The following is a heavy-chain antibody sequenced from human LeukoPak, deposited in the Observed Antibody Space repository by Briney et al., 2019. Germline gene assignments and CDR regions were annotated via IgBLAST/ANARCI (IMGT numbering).Heavy chain of an antibody. D-gene: IGHD2-15*01. CDR1: GSTFDDYA. CDR2: ISWNSGSI. J-gene: IGHJ4*02. V-gene: IGHV3-9*01. CDR3: AKASEPVVVAAPLPYYFDY. Sequence: GGSLRLSRAASGSTFDDYAMHWVRQAPGKGLEWVSGISWNSGSIGYAVSVKGRFTISRDNAKNSLYLQMNSLRAEDTALYYCAKASEPVVVAAPLPYYFDYWGQGTLVTVSS.